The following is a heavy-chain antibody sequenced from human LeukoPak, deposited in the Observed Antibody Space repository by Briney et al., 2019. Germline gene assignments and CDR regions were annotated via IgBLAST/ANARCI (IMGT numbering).Heavy chain of an antibody. D-gene: IGHD4-11*01. J-gene: IGHJ4*02. Sequence: PSETLSLTCAVSGYSISSGYYWGWIRQPPGKGLEWIGSIYHSGSTYYNPSLKSRVTISVDTSKNQFSLKLSSVTAADTAVYYCARYPDDYSKSLGYFDYWGQGTLVTVSS. CDR2: IYHSGST. CDR3: ARYPDDYSKSLGYFDY. CDR1: GYSISSGYY. V-gene: IGHV4-38-2*01.